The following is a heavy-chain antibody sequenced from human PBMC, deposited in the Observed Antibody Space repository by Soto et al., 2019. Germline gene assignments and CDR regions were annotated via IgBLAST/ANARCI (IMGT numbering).Heavy chain of an antibody. CDR3: AKVEIQYFDWLSGGIDS. Sequence: QVQLVESGGGVVQPGRSLRLSCAASGFPFGTYAMHWVRQAPGKGLEWVAVVPYDGRQKYHGDSVKGRFSISRDNSKNTLYLQLNGLGVEDSAIYYCAKVEIQYFDWLSGGIDSWGQGTLVTVSS. V-gene: IGHV3-30*02. CDR1: GFPFGTYA. J-gene: IGHJ4*02. D-gene: IGHD3-9*01. CDR2: VPYDGRQK.